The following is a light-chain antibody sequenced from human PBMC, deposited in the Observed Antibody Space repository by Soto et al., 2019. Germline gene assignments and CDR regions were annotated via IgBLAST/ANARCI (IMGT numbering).Light chain of an antibody. CDR2: DAS. CDR3: QQYGSSPRT. Sequence: EVVMTQSPASLSASPGERVTLSCRASQNIRSSLAWYQQRPGQAPRLLIYDASTRATGIPPRFSGGGSGTEFTVTISRLEPEDCAVYYCQQYGSSPRTFGQGTKVDIK. J-gene: IGKJ1*01. V-gene: IGKV3-15*01. CDR1: QNIRSS.